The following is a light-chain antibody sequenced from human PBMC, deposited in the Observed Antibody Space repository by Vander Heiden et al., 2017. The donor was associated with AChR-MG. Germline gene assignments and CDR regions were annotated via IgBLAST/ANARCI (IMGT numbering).Light chain of an antibody. CDR1: SPNIGSNY. J-gene: IGLJ2*01. CDR2: RNN. V-gene: IGLV1-47*01. Sequence: QSVLTQPPSASGTPGQRVTISCSGSSPNIGSNYVYWYQQLAGTAPKLLSYRNNQRPSGVPDRFSGSKSGTSESMAISGLRSEDEADYYCAAWDDSLRVLFGGGTKLTVL. CDR3: AAWDDSLRVL.